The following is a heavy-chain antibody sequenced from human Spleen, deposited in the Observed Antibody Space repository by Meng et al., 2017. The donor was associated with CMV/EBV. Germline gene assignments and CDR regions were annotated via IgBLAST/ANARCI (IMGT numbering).Heavy chain of an antibody. V-gene: IGHV3-74*01. CDR3: ARELRDNFFYYGMDV. J-gene: IGHJ6*02. CDR1: GFTFTGYW. CDR2: INSDGSDR. D-gene: IGHD1-1*01. Sequence: GESLKISCAASGFTFTGYWMHWVRQAPGKGLVWVSRINSDGSDRTYADSVKGQFTISRDNAKNTLYLQMSSLRAEDTAVYYCARELRDNFFYYGMDVWGQGTTVTVSS.